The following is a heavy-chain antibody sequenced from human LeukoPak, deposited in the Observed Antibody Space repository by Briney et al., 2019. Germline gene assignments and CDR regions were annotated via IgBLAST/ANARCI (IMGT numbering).Heavy chain of an antibody. Sequence: PGGSLRLSCTVSGFTVSSNSMSWVRQAPGKGLEWVSFIYSDNTHYSDSVKGRFTISRDNAKNTLYVQMNSLRAEDTAVYYCAKDIAPYQLHEVEFDNWGQGTLVTVSS. CDR2: IYSDNT. CDR1: GFTVSSNS. D-gene: IGHD2-2*01. CDR3: AKDIAPYQLHEVEFDN. V-gene: IGHV3-53*01. J-gene: IGHJ4*02.